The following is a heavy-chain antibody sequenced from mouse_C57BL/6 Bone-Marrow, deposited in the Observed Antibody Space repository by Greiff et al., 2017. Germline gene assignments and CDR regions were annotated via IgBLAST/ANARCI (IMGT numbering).Heavy chain of an antibody. CDR3: ARGGYGNHAMDY. Sequence: ASGPGLVKPSQSLSLTCSVTGYSITSGYYWNWIRQFPGNKLEWMGYISYDGSNNYNPSLKNRISITRDTSKNQFFLKLNSVTTEDTATYYCARGGYGNHAMDYWGQGTSVTVSS. D-gene: IGHD2-1*01. CDR1: GYSITSGYY. V-gene: IGHV3-6*01. CDR2: ISYDGSN. J-gene: IGHJ4*01.